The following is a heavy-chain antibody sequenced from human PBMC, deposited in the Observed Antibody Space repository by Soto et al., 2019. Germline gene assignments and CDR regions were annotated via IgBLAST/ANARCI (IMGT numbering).Heavy chain of an antibody. CDR3: ARSSGTYDF. CDR2: VNAGNGDT. V-gene: IGHV1-3*01. J-gene: IGHJ4*02. Sequence: QVPLVQSGAEVKKPGASVKVSCKASGYTLTTYALHWVRQAPGQRLEWMGWVNAGNGDTKYSQKFQGRVTITRDTSASTAYMELSSLRSEDTAVYYCARSSGTYDFWGQGTLVTVSS. CDR1: GYTLTTYA. D-gene: IGHD1-26*01.